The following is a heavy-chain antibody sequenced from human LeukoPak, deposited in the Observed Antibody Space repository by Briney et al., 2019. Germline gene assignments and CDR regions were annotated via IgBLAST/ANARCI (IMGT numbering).Heavy chain of an antibody. Sequence: SETLSLTCTVSGGSISSYSWSWLRQPPGKGLEWIGYIYYSGGTNYNPSLKSRVTMSVDTSKNQFSLKLSSVTAADTAVYYCARTDSSGWYPGLDYWGQGTLVTVSS. CDR2: IYYSGGT. J-gene: IGHJ4*02. CDR1: GGSISSYS. D-gene: IGHD6-19*01. V-gene: IGHV4-59*12. CDR3: ARTDSSGWYPGLDY.